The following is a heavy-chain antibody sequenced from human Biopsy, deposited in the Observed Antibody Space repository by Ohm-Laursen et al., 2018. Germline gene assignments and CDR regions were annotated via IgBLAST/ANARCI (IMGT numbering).Heavy chain of an antibody. CDR3: ALQSVAQMKNFDY. J-gene: IGHJ4*02. Sequence: ASVKVSCKASGYTFTGDYIHWVRQAPGQGLEWMGWISPKSGGTNYAQKFQGNITMTKNTSMSTAYMEMSRLRSDDTAVYYCALQSVAQMKNFDYWGQGTLVTVSS. D-gene: IGHD6-19*01. CDR2: ISPKSGGT. CDR1: GYTFTGDY. V-gene: IGHV1-2*02.